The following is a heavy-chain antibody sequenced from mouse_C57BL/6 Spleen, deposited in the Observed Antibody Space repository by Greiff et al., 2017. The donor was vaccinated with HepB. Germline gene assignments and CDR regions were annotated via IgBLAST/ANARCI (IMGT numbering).Heavy chain of an antibody. V-gene: IGHV1-82*01. CDR2: IYPGDGDT. Sequence: VQLVESGPELVKPGASVKISCKASGYAFSSSWMNWVKQRPGKGLEWIGRIYPGDGDTNYNGKFKGKATLTADKSSSTAYMQLSSLTSEDSAVYFCARGGITTVVELGYFDVWGTGTTVTVSS. J-gene: IGHJ1*03. CDR1: GYAFSSSW. CDR3: ARGGITTVVELGYFDV. D-gene: IGHD1-1*01.